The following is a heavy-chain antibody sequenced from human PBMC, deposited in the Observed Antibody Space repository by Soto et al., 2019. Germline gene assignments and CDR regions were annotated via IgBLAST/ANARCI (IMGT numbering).Heavy chain of an antibody. J-gene: IGHJ4*02. V-gene: IGHV4-39*01. Sequence: PSETLSLTCTVSGGSISSSSYYWGWIRQPPGKGLEWIGSIYYSGGTYYNPSLKSRVTISVDTSKNQFSLKLSSVTAADTAVYYCARLGVPQTAAAAYFDYWGQGTLVTVSS. CDR3: ARLGVPQTAAAAYFDY. D-gene: IGHD6-13*01. CDR2: IYYSGGT. CDR1: GGSISSSSYY.